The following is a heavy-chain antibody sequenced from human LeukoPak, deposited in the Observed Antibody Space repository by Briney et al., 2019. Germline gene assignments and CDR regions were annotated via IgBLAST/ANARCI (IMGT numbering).Heavy chain of an antibody. CDR1: GLTLSRYS. Sequence: PGRSLTLSCAHSGLTLSRYSMHWARHAPGKGLECVAVISYDGSNKFYAASVKGRLAISRDNSKNTLYLQMNSLRTEDTAVYYCAKASNNHGLGGTGELWGQGTLVTVPS. V-gene: IGHV3-30*18. D-gene: IGHD1-14*01. CDR2: ISYDGSNK. CDR3: AKASNNHGLGGTGEL. J-gene: IGHJ1*01.